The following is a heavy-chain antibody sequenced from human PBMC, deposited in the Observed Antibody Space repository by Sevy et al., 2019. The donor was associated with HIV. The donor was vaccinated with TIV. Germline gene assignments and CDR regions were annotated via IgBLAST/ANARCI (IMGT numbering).Heavy chain of an antibody. J-gene: IGHJ1*01. CDR2: VIPIFGTS. D-gene: IGHD6-13*01. V-gene: IGHV1-69*06. CDR3: ARPPLHKTGHGYFQH. CDR1: GGIFSSHA. Sequence: ASVKVSCKASGGIFSSHAISWVRQAPGQGLEWMGGVIPIFGTSNYARKFQGRVTITADISATTAYMELSGLGPDDTAVYYCARPPLHKTGHGYFQHWGQGTLVTVSS.